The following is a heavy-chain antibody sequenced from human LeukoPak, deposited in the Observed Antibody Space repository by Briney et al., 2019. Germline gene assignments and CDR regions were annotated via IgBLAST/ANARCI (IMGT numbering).Heavy chain of an antibody. D-gene: IGHD3-22*01. CDR3: AKGLDTMIVYYFDY. CDR1: GFTFSSHA. V-gene: IGHV3-23*01. Sequence: PGGSLRLSCAASGFTFSSHAMSWVRQAPGRGLEWVSAISGSGGSTYYADSVKGRFTISRDNSKNTLYLQMNSLRAEDTAVYYCAKGLDTMIVYYFDYWGQGTLVTVSS. J-gene: IGHJ4*02. CDR2: ISGSGGST.